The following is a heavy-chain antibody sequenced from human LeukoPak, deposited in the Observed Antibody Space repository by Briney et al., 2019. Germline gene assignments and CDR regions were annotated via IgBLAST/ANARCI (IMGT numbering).Heavy chain of an antibody. Sequence: SETLSLTCTVSGGSISSGGYYWSWIRQHPGKGLEWIGYIYYSGSTYYNPSLKSRVTISVDTSKNQFSLKLSSVTAADTAVCYCARARTVDWFDPWGQGTLVTVSS. CDR3: ARARTVDWFDP. CDR2: IYYSGST. J-gene: IGHJ5*02. V-gene: IGHV4-30-4*08. CDR1: GGSISSGGYY. D-gene: IGHD4-17*01.